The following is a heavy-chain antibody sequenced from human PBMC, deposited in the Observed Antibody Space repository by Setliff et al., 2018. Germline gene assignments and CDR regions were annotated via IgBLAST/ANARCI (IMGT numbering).Heavy chain of an antibody. CDR1: GFTFSNYA. V-gene: IGHV3-23*01. J-gene: IGHJ4*02. CDR2: ISISGGT. Sequence: PGGSLRLSCAASGFTFSNYAMNWVRQAPGKGLEWVPVISISGGTRNADPVKGRFTISRDNSKNTLYLQMNSLRDEDTAVYYCAREGLPGVADFWGEGTRVTVSS. CDR3: AREGLPGVADF. D-gene: IGHD2-15*01.